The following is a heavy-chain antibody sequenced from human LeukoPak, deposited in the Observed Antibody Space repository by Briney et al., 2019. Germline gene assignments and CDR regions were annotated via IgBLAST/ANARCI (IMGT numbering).Heavy chain of an antibody. Sequence: TGGSLRLSCAASGFTFSSYAMSWVRQAPGKGLEWVSAISGSGGSTYYADSVKGRFTISRDNSKNTLYLQMNSLRAEDTAVYYCAKSSSSWYTGSLDYWGQGTLVTVST. CDR1: GFTFSSYA. D-gene: IGHD6-13*01. CDR2: ISGSGGST. CDR3: AKSSSSWYTGSLDY. J-gene: IGHJ4*02. V-gene: IGHV3-23*01.